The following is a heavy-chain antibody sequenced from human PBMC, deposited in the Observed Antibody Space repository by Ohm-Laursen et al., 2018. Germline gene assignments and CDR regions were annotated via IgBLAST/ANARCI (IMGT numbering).Heavy chain of an antibody. CDR1: GFTFDDYA. CDR3: ARLYDFWSGYYEYAYYYYYGMDV. J-gene: IGHJ6*02. Sequence: SLRLSCTASGFTFDDYAMHWVRQAPGKGLEWVSGISWNSGSIGYADSVKGRFTISRDNAKNSLYLQMNSLRAEDTAVYYCARLYDFWSGYYEYAYYYYYGMDVWGQGTTVTVSS. CDR2: ISWNSGSI. D-gene: IGHD3-3*01. V-gene: IGHV3-9*01.